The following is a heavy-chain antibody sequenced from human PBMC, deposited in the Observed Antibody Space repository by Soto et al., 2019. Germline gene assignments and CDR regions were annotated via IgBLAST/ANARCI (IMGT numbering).Heavy chain of an antibody. CDR2: ISTSSSSI. V-gene: IGHV3-48*01. D-gene: IGHD3-10*01. J-gene: IGHJ4*02. CDR3: ARRGDYFDY. CDR1: GFTFSTYN. Sequence: GGSLRLSCAASGFTFSTYNMNWVRQAPGKGLEYISYISTSSSSIYYADSVKGRFTISRDNAKNSLFLQMNSLRAEDTAVYYCARRGDYFDYWGQGALVTVSS.